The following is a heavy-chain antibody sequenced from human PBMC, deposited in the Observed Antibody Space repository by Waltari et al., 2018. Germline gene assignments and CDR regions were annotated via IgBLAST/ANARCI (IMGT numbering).Heavy chain of an antibody. D-gene: IGHD3-22*01. V-gene: IGHV4-59*08. Sequence: QVQLQESGPGLVKPSETLSLTCTVPGGSISSYYWRWIRPPPGTGMEWIGYIYYRGSTNYHPSLKSRVPISVDTSKNQFSLKLSSVTAADTAVYYCARRATYDSSGRHPFDYWGQGTLVTVSS. J-gene: IGHJ4*02. CDR1: GGSISSYY. CDR3: ARRATYDSSGRHPFDY. CDR2: IYYRGST.